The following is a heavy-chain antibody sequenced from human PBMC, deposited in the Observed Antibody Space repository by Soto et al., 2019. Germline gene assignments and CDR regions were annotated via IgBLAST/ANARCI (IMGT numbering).Heavy chain of an antibody. D-gene: IGHD1-1*01. CDR1: GFSLSTTGEA. CDR2: IYWDDDK. J-gene: IGHJ4*02. V-gene: IGHV2-5*02. CDR3: AHSERGVTGRDLDY. Sequence: QITLKEAGPTLVKPTQTLTLTCTFSGFSLSTTGEAVGWIRQPPGKALEWLGIIYWDDDKRYSPTLNNRLTLTKDTSKNQVVLMMTNMDPADTGKYYCAHSERGVTGRDLDYWGQGTRVTVSS.